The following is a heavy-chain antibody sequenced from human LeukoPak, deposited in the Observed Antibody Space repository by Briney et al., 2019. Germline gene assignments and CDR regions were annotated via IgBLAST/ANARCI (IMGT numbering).Heavy chain of an antibody. D-gene: IGHD3-22*01. Sequence: ASVTVSCKVSGYTLTELSMHWVRQAPGKGLEWMGGFNTEGGETIYEQKFQGRVTITEDTTTNKAYMEKRSLRAEDTAVYYCATYWGRSSGYYYINHYDYWGQGTLVTVSS. CDR1: GYTLTELS. J-gene: IGHJ4*02. CDR3: ATYWGRSSGYYYINHYDY. CDR2: FNTEGGET. V-gene: IGHV1-24*01.